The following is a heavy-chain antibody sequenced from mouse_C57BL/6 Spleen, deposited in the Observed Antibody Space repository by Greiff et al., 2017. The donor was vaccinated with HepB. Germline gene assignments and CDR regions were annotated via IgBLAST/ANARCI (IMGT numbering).Heavy chain of an antibody. Sequence: EVQLQQSGPELVKPGASVKISCKASGYTFTDYYMNWVKQSHGKSLEWIGDINPNNGGTSYNQKFKGKATLTVDKSSSTAYMELSSLTSEDSAVYYCSRGSGSSHYYAMDYWGQGTSVTVSS. CDR1: GYTFTDYY. CDR2: INPNNGGT. J-gene: IGHJ4*01. V-gene: IGHV1-26*01. CDR3: SRGSGSSHYYAMDY. D-gene: IGHD1-1*01.